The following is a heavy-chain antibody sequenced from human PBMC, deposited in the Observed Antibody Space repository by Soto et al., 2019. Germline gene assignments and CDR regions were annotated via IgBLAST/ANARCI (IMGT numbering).Heavy chain of an antibody. J-gene: IGHJ4*02. CDR2: ISARGRST. CDR1: GFTFSNSA. D-gene: IGHD6-19*01. V-gene: IGHV3-23*01. CDR3: AKDGQWPDVYLES. Sequence: EVQLLEAGGGLAQPGGSLRLSCTASGFTFSNSAMTCVRQAPGKGLEWVSIISARGRSTYHAASVKGRFTISRDNSKDTLYLQMTRLRAEDTATYYCAKDGQWPDVYLESWGQGTQVTVSA.